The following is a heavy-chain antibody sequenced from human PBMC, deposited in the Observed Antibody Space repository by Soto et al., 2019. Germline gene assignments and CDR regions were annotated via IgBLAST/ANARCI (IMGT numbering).Heavy chain of an antibody. D-gene: IGHD3-16*01. CDR3: ARGSRGKDFDW. Sequence: EVQLVESGGGLVKPGGSLRLSCAASGFTFSSYSVNWVRQAPGKGLEWVSSISSSSIYIYYADSVKGRFTISRDNAKNALYLQMNSLRAEDTAVYYCARGSRGKDFDWWGLGTLVTVSS. J-gene: IGHJ4*02. CDR2: ISSSSIYI. V-gene: IGHV3-21*02. CDR1: GFTFSSYS.